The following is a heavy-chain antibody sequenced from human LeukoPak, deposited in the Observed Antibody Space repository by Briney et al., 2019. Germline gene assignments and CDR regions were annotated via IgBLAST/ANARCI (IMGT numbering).Heavy chain of an antibody. V-gene: IGHV1-69*13. CDR1: GGTFSSYA. Sequence: ASVKVSCKASGGTFSSYAISWVRQAPGQGLEWMGGIIPIFGTANYAQKFQGRVTITADASTSTAYMELSSLRSEDTAVYYCARPRGYSYGYGGPFDYWGQGTLVTVSS. CDR2: IIPIFGTA. CDR3: ARPRGYSYGYGGPFDY. J-gene: IGHJ4*02. D-gene: IGHD5-18*01.